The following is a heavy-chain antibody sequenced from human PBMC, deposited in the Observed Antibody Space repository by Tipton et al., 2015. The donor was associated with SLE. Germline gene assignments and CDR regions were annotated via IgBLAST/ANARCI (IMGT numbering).Heavy chain of an antibody. J-gene: IGHJ6*03. Sequence: TLSLTCTVSGGSINNFYWSWLRQPPGKGLEWIGYIYYSETTNYNPSLKSRVTISVDMSRNQCSLNLTSVTAADTAVYYCARGPYYYMDVWGKGTTVTVSS. CDR1: GGSINNFY. CDR2: IYYSETT. V-gene: IGHV4-59*12. CDR3: ARGPYYYMDV.